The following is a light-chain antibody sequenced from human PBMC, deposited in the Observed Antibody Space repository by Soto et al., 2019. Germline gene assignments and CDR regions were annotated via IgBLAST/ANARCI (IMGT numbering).Light chain of an antibody. J-gene: IGLJ2*01. Sequence: QSALTQPASVSGSPGQSITISCTGSSSDVGGYNHVSWYQQHPGKAPKLMIYEVSNRPSGVSNRFSGSKSGNTASLTISGLQAEDEADYYCQSYDSGLSASVFGGGTKLTVL. CDR2: EVS. V-gene: IGLV2-14*01. CDR3: QSYDSGLSASV. CDR1: SSDVGGYNH.